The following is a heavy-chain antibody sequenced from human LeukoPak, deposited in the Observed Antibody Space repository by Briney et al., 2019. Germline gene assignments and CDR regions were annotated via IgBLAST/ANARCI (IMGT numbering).Heavy chain of an antibody. D-gene: IGHD3-10*01. Sequence: GGSLGLSCAASGFTFSPYAFHWVRQAPGKGLEWVSYISTHSTYTHYADSVRGRFTISRDNAKNSLYLQMNSLRAEDTAVYYCATYYYASGSSDWGQGTLVTVSS. CDR1: GFTFSPYA. V-gene: IGHV3-21*05. CDR3: ATYYYASGSSD. CDR2: ISTHSTYT. J-gene: IGHJ4*02.